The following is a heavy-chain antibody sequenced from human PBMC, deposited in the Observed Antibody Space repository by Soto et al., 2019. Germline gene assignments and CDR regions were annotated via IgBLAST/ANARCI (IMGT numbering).Heavy chain of an antibody. CDR1: GASITGTSY. CDR2: FSLSGTT. V-gene: IGHV4-4*07. CDR3: ARGMTPPGANAWYYFDY. J-gene: IGHJ4*02. Sequence: SETLSLTCTVSGASITGTSYWSWIRQPAGKGLEWIGRFSLSGTTNYNPSLRSRVTMSADVSKNQFSLRLTSVTAADTALYYCARGMTPPGANAWYYFDYWGQSTLVTVSS. D-gene: IGHD2-8*02.